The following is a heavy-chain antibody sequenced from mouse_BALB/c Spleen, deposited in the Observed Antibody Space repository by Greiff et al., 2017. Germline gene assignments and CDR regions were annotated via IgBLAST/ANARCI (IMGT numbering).Heavy chain of an antibody. D-gene: IGHD1-1*01. Sequence: VQLQQSGAELVKPGASVKLSCTASGFNIKDTYMHWVKQRPEQGLEWIGRIDPANGNTKYDPKFQGKATITADTSSNTAYLQLSSLTSEDTAVYYWARGDYGSSYSAWFAYWGQGTLVTVSA. CDR1: GFNIKDTY. CDR2: IDPANGNT. CDR3: ARGDYGSSYSAWFAY. J-gene: IGHJ3*01. V-gene: IGHV14-3*02.